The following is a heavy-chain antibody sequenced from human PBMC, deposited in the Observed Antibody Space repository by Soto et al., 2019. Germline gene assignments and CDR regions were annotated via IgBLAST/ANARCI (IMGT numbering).Heavy chain of an antibody. Sequence: QVHLQESGPGLVKPSETLSLTCNVSGASMSAYYWTWIRQPAGKELEWIGRISASGSTVYNPSLRSRVTMSVDTSKKLFSLKMTSITAADTAVYYCARDSPSLDFWGQGTLVSVSS. V-gene: IGHV4-4*07. CDR2: ISASGST. CDR3: ARDSPSLDF. J-gene: IGHJ4*02. CDR1: GASMSAYY.